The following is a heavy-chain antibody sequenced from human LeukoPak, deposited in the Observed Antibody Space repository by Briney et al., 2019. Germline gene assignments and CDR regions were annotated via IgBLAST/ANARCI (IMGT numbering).Heavy chain of an antibody. J-gene: IGHJ5*02. CDR3: ARAGVMITFGGP. V-gene: IGHV4-39*07. D-gene: IGHD3-16*01. CDR2: IYYSGST. Sequence: SETLSLTCTVSGGSISSSSYYWGWIRQPPGKGLEWIGSIYYSGSTYYNPSLKSRVTISVDTSKNQFSLKLSSVTAADTAVYYCARAGVMITFGGPWGQGTLVTVSS. CDR1: GGSISSSSYY.